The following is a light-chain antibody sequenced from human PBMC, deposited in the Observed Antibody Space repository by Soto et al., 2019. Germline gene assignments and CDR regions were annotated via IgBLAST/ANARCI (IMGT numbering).Light chain of an antibody. CDR1: QSSSRW. CDR2: RAS. J-gene: IGKJ4*01. CDR3: QQYESFPLT. V-gene: IGKV1-5*03. Sequence: DIQMTQSPSTLSASVGDRVTITCRASQSSSRWLAWYHQKPGKVTKFLIYRASNLESGVPSRFTGSGSGTEFTLTISSLQPDDFATYYCQQYESFPLTFGGGTKVEIK.